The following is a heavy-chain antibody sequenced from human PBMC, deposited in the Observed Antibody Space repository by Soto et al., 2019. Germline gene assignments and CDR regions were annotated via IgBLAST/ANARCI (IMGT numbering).Heavy chain of an antibody. J-gene: IGHJ6*02. CDR1: GDSVSSNSAA. CDR2: TYYRSKWYN. CDR3: ARDTGSGSYYMGPPYYYYYGMDV. D-gene: IGHD3-10*01. Sequence: PSQTLSLTCAISGDSVSSNSAAWDWIRQSPSRGLEWLGRTYYRSKWYNDYAVSVKSRITINPDTSKNQFSLQLNSVTPEDTAVYYCARDTGSGSYYMGPPYYYYYGMDVWGQGTTVTVSS. V-gene: IGHV6-1*01.